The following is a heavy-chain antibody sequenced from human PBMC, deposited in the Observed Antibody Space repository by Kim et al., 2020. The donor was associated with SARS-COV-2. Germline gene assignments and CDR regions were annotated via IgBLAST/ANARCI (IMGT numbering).Heavy chain of an antibody. CDR1: GFTVSSNY. V-gene: IGHV3-53*01. D-gene: IGHD3-16*01. Sequence: GGSLRLSCAASGFTVSSNYMSWVRQAPGKGLEWVSVIYSGGSTYYADSVKGRFTISRDNSKNTLYLQMNSLRAEDTAVYYCAREPRPEGDDYWGQGTLVTVSS. CDR2: IYSGGST. CDR3: AREPRPEGDDY. J-gene: IGHJ4*02.